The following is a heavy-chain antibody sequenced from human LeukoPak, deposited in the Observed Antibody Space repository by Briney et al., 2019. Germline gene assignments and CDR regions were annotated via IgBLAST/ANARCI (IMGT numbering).Heavy chain of an antibody. J-gene: IGHJ4*02. CDR2: ISGSGGST. D-gene: IGHD5-24*01. CDR3: AKVQSRVGDLGGVDY. CDR1: GFTFSSYA. V-gene: IGHV3-23*01. Sequence: GGSLRLSCAASGFTFSSYAMSWVRQAPGKGLEWVSAISGSGGSTYYADSVKGRFTISRDNSKNTLYLQMNSLRAEDTAVYYGAKVQSRVGDLGGVDYWGQGTLVTVSS.